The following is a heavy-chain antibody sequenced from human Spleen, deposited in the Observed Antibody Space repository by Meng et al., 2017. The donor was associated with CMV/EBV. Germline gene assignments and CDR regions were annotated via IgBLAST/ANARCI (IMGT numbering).Heavy chain of an antibody. J-gene: IGHJ6*02. CDR1: GFIFSSYN. D-gene: IGHD3-16*01. CDR3: VRDGGGIKKYGMDV. V-gene: IGHV3-21*01. CDR2: ISSSSSYI. Sequence: GESLKISCAASGFIFSSYNMKWVRQAPGKGLEWVSSISSSSSYIYYADSVKGLFTISRDNAKNSLYLQMSSLRAEDTALYYCVRDGGGIKKYGMDVWGQGTTVTVSS.